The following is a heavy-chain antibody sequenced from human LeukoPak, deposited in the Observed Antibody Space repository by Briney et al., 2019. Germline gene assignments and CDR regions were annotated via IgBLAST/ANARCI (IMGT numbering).Heavy chain of an antibody. J-gene: IGHJ4*02. CDR2: IYPGDSDT. Sequence: GASLQISCKGSGSSFTSYWIGWVRQMPGKGLEWMGIIYPGDSDTRYSPSFQGQVTISADKSISTAYLQWSSLKASDTAMYYCARRSGCSSTSCHFDYWGQGTLVTVSS. V-gene: IGHV5-51*01. CDR1: GSSFTSYW. CDR3: ARRSGCSSTSCHFDY. D-gene: IGHD2-2*01.